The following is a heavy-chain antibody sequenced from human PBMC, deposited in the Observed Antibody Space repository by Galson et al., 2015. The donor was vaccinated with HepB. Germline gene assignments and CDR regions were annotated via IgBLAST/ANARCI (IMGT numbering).Heavy chain of an antibody. Sequence: TLSLTCAVSGGSISSGGYSWRWIRQPPGKGLEWIGYIYYSGTTYYNPSLKSRVTISVHTSKDQFSLNLSSVTVADTAVYYCARDGPPLSSGYSYYGMDVWGQGTTVTVSS. J-gene: IGHJ6*02. CDR1: GGSISSGGYS. V-gene: IGHV4-30-4*07. CDR3: ARDGPPLSSGYSYYGMDV. D-gene: IGHD3-10*01. CDR2: IYYSGTT.